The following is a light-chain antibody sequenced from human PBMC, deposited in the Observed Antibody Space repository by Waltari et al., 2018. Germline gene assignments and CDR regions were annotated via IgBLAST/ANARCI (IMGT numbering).Light chain of an antibody. CDR3: YSTDYTGNYWV. Sequence: SYELTQPPSVSVSPGHTARITCSGEALPNKYAYWYRQKSGQAPVLVIYEDTKRPSGIPERFSASNSGAAATLTITGAQVEDEADYYCYSTDYTGNYWVFGGGTKLTVL. J-gene: IGLJ3*02. V-gene: IGLV3-10*01. CDR2: EDT. CDR1: ALPNKY.